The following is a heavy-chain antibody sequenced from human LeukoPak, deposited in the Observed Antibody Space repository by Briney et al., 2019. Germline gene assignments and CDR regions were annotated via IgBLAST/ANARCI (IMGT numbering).Heavy chain of an antibody. CDR3: ARLSWELKPH. CDR2: INQDGNVK. Sequence: GGSLRLSCAASGFTFSGYWMTWVRQAPGKGLEWVANINQDGNVKYYVDSVQGRFTISRDNAKNSLYLQMNSLRAEDTAVYYCARLSWELKPHWGQGTLVTVSS. J-gene: IGHJ4*02. CDR1: GFTFSGYW. D-gene: IGHD1-26*01. V-gene: IGHV3-7*04.